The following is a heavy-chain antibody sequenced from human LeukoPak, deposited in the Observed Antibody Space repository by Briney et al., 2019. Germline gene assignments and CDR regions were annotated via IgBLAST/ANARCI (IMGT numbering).Heavy chain of an antibody. CDR3: ARDYITGTPRYNWFDP. Sequence: GGSLRLSCAASGFTFSSYSMNWARQAPGKGLEWVSSITSSSSYIYYADSVKGRFTISRDNAKNSLYLQMNSLRAEDTAVYYCARDYITGTPRYNWFDPWGQGTLVTVSS. CDR1: GFTFSSYS. J-gene: IGHJ5*02. V-gene: IGHV3-21*01. CDR2: ITSSSSYI. D-gene: IGHD1-14*01.